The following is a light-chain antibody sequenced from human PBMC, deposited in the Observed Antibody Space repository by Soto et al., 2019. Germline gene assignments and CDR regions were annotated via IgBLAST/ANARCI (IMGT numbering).Light chain of an antibody. CDR3: ATWDDSLSGRWV. V-gene: IGLV1-47*02. CDR2: GGV. J-gene: IGLJ3*02. Sequence: QSVLTQPPSASGTPGQRFTISCSGSTSNIGRNSVYWYQQLPGTAPKLGMYGGVQRPSGVPDRFYGPKSGTSASLAISGLRSEDEADYYCATWDDSLSGRWVFRGGTKVTVL. CDR1: TSNIGRNS.